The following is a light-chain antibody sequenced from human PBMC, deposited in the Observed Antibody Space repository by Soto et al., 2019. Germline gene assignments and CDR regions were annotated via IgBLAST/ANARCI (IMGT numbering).Light chain of an antibody. CDR2: RNN. CDR1: SSNTGSNY. CDR3: GGWDDSLSGPV. V-gene: IGLV1-47*01. J-gene: IGLJ2*01. Sequence: QSVLTQPPSASGTPGQRVTISCSGSSSNTGSNYVYWYRQFPGTAPKLLIQRNNQRPSGVPARFSGSKTGTSASLAISGLRSEEEADYYCGGWDDSLSGPVFGGGTKLTVL.